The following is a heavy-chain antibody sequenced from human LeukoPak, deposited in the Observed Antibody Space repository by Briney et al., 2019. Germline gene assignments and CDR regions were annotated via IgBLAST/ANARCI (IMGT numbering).Heavy chain of an antibody. CDR1: GFTVSSNS. J-gene: IGHJ6*03. CDR3: ARNYDILTGYYNAYYYYMDV. CDR2: IYSGGST. D-gene: IGHD3-9*01. Sequence: GGSLRLSCTVSGFTVSSNSMSWVRQAPGKGLEWVSVIYSGGSTYYADSVKGRFTISRDNSKNTLYLQMNSLRAEDTAVYYCARNYDILTGYYNAYYYYMDVWGKGTTVTISS. V-gene: IGHV3-66*01.